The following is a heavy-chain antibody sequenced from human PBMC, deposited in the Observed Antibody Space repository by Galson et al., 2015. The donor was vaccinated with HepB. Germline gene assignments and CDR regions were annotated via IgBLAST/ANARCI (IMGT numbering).Heavy chain of an antibody. Sequence: QSGAEGKKPGASVKVSCKASGSTFTSYGISWVRQAPGQGLEWMGWIIPIFGTANYAQKFQGRVTITADESTSTAYMELSSLRSEDTAVYYCATSNDYGFRYFDYWGQGTLVTVSS. J-gene: IGHJ4*02. V-gene: IGHV1-69*13. D-gene: IGHD4-17*01. CDR1: GSTFTSYG. CDR2: IIPIFGTA. CDR3: ATSNDYGFRYFDY.